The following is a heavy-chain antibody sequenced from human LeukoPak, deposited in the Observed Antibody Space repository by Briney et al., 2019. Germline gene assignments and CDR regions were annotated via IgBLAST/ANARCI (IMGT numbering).Heavy chain of an antibody. CDR1: GGSFSGYY. D-gene: IGHD1-26*01. CDR3: AREGSGSWSFDY. Sequence: SETLSLTCAVYGGSFSGYYWSWIRRPPGKGLEWIGEINHSGSTNYNPSLKSRVTISVDTSKNQFSLELSSVTAADTAVYYCAREGSGSWSFDYWGQGTLVTVSS. CDR2: INHSGST. J-gene: IGHJ4*02. V-gene: IGHV4-34*01.